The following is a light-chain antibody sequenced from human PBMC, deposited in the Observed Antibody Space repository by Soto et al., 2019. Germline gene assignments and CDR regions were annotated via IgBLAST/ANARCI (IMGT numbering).Light chain of an antibody. CDR3: QKYNSAPPYT. Sequence: DIQMTQSPSSLSASVGDRVTITCRASQGISNYLAWYQQKPGKVPKLLIYAASTLQSGVPSRCSGSGSGTDFTLTISSLQPEDVATYYCQKYNSAPPYTFGQGTKLEI. CDR2: AAS. V-gene: IGKV1-27*01. J-gene: IGKJ2*01. CDR1: QGISNY.